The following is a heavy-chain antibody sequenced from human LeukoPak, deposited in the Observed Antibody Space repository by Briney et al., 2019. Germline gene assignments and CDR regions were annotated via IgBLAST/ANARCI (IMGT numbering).Heavy chain of an antibody. Sequence: SETLSLTCTVSGGSISSGDYYWSWIRQPPGKGLEWIGYIYYSGSTNYNPSLKSRVTISVDTSKNQFSLKLSSVTAADTAVYYCARDQYYYDSSGYYGYNWFDPWGQGTLVTVSS. J-gene: IGHJ5*02. CDR1: GGSISSGDYY. CDR2: IYYSGST. V-gene: IGHV4-61*08. D-gene: IGHD3-22*01. CDR3: ARDQYYYDSSGYYGYNWFDP.